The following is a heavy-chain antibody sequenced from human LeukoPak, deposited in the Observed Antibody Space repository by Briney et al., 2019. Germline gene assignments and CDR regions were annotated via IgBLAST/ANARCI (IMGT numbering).Heavy chain of an antibody. Sequence: KPSETLSLTCTVSRGSISTYYWSWIRQPPGKGLEWIGCSHYSGITNYNPSLKGRVTISVDTSKNQFSLKLSSVTAADTAVYYCARLTRDSSSWYGDAFDIWGQGTMVTVSS. D-gene: IGHD6-13*01. J-gene: IGHJ3*02. CDR3: ARLTRDSSSWYGDAFDI. CDR1: RGSISTYY. CDR2: SHYSGIT. V-gene: IGHV4-59*01.